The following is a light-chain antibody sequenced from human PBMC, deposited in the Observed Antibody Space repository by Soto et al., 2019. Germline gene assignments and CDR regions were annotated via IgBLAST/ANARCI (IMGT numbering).Light chain of an antibody. CDR1: QSVSSS. CDR2: GAS. Sequence: EIVMTQSPATLSVSPGERATLSCRASQSVSSSLAWYQQKPGQAPRLLIYGASTRATGIPARFSGSGSGIEITLTISSLQSEDFAVYYCQQYNNWWTFGQGTKVEIK. CDR3: QQYNNWWT. J-gene: IGKJ1*01. V-gene: IGKV3-15*01.